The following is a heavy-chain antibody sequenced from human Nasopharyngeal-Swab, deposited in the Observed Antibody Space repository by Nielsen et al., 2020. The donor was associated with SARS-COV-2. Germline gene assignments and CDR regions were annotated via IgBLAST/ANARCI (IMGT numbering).Heavy chain of an antibody. CDR1: GFTFSDYY. V-gene: IGHV3-11*01. CDR2: ISSSGSTI. J-gene: IGHJ6*02. D-gene: IGHD5-18*01. CDR3: ARSHKGYSYGYTNYYGMDV. Sequence: GESLKISCAASGFTFSDYYMSWIRQAPGKGLEWVSYISSSGSTIYYADSVKGRFTISRDNAKNSLYLQMNSLRAEDTAVYSCARSHKGYSYGYTNYYGMDVWGQGTTVTVSS.